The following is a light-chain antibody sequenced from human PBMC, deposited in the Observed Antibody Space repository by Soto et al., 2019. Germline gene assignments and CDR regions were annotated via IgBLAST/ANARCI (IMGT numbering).Light chain of an antibody. J-gene: IGKJ1*01. V-gene: IGKV3-11*01. CDR3: HQRQSWPRT. Sequence: EIVLTQPPATLSSFPGDRVTLSCSASQAVNTRLAWYQHRPGQAPRLLIYLASNRAAGVPARFSGSGSGTDFTLTISDVEPEDFAVYYCHQRQSWPRTFGQGNTVDI. CDR1: QAVNTR. CDR2: LAS.